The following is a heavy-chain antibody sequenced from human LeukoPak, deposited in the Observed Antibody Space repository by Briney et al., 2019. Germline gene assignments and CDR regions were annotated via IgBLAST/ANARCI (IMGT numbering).Heavy chain of an antibody. Sequence: PGGSLRLSCAASGFTFNSYAMSWVRQAPGKGLEWVSAISGSGGSTYYADSVKGRFTISRDNSKNTLYLQMNSLRVEDTAVYYCAKYGPQDNGSSHFDYWGQGALVTVSS. CDR2: ISGSGGST. J-gene: IGHJ4*02. V-gene: IGHV3-23*01. CDR3: AKYGPQDNGSSHFDY. CDR1: GFTFNSYA. D-gene: IGHD1-26*01.